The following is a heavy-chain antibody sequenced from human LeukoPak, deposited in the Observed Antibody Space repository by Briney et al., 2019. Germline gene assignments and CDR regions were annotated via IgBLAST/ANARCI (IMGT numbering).Heavy chain of an antibody. CDR3: ARWYCSRGTCYYLDY. V-gene: IGHV4-59*01. J-gene: IGHJ4*02. D-gene: IGHD2-2*01. Sequence: SETLSPTCAVSGGSISSYYWSWIRQSPGRGLEYIGHIYYNGRTDYNPSLKSRVTISVDTSRNQFSLKLNSVTAADTAVYFCARWYCSRGTCYYLDYWGQGTLVTVSS. CDR2: IYYNGRT. CDR1: GGSISSYY.